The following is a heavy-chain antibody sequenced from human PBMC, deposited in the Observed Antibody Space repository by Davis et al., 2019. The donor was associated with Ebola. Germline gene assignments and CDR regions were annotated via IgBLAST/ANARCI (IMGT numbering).Heavy chain of an antibody. Sequence: PGGSLRLSCAASGFTFSSYSMHWVRQAPGKGLEWVAVISYDGSNKYYADSVKGRFTISRDNSKNTLYLQMNSLRAEDTAVYYCAKGDVVNPWGQGTLVTVSS. J-gene: IGHJ5*02. CDR1: GFTFSSYS. V-gene: IGHV3-30-3*01. D-gene: IGHD2-21*01. CDR3: AKGDVVNP. CDR2: ISYDGSNK.